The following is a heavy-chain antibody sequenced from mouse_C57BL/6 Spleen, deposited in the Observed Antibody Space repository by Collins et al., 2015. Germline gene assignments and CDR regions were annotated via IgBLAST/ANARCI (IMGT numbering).Heavy chain of an antibody. CDR3: ARPSLLRQYAMDY. CDR2: ILPGSGST. CDR1: GYTFSSYW. V-gene: IGHV1-9*01. Sequence: QVQLQQSGAELMKPGASVKISCKATGYTFSSYWIEWVKQRPGHGLEWIGEILPGSGSTNYNEKFKGKATFTADTSSNTAYMQLSSLTSEDSAVYYCARPSLLRQYAMDYWGQGTSVTVSS. J-gene: IGHJ4*01. D-gene: IGHD1-2*01.